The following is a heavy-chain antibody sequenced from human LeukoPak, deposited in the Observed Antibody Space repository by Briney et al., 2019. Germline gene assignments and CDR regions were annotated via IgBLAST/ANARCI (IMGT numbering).Heavy chain of an antibody. CDR2: TSSSSSYT. Sequence: PGGSLRLSCAASGSTFSDYYMSWIRQAPGKGLEWVSYTSSSSSYTNYADSVKGRFTISRDNAKNSLYLQMNSLRAEDTAVYYCARGRSTSWMSSMGYWGQGTLVTVSS. CDR1: GSTFSDYY. J-gene: IGHJ4*02. V-gene: IGHV3-11*06. D-gene: IGHD2-2*01. CDR3: ARGRSTSWMSSMGY.